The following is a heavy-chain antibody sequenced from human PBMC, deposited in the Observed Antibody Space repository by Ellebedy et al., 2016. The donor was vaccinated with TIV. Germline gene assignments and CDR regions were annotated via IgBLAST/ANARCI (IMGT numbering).Heavy chain of an antibody. D-gene: IGHD2-2*01. CDR1: GFTFSRYG. J-gene: IGHJ6*02. CDR2: ISYDGSNK. CDR3: AKDKRGPAAIYYYYYGMDV. Sequence: GESLKISXAASGFTFSRYGMHWVRQAPGKGLEWVAVISYDGSNKYYADSVKGRFTISRDNSKNTLYLQMNSLRAEDTAVYYCAKDKRGPAAIYYYYYGMDVWGQGTTVTVSS. V-gene: IGHV3-30*18.